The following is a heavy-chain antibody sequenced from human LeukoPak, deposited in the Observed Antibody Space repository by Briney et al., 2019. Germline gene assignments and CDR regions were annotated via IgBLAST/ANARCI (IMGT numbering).Heavy chain of an antibody. J-gene: IGHJ5*02. D-gene: IGHD6-19*01. Sequence: PSETLSLTCTVSGGSVTNYYWSWIRQPPGKGLEWIGFIYYGGSTNYIPSLKSRVAISVDTSKNQLSLKLSSVTAADTAVYYCARAPAVAYNWFDPWGQGTLVTVSS. CDR3: ARAPAVAYNWFDP. CDR2: IYYGGST. CDR1: GGSVTNYY. V-gene: IGHV4-59*02.